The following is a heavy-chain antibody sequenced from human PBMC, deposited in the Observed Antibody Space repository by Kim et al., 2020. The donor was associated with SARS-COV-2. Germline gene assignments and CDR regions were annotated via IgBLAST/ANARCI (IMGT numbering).Heavy chain of an antibody. CDR1: GGSISSGGYY. CDR3: ARSHVEAAAGTGSFDY. Sequence: SETLSLTCTVSGGSISSGGYYWSWIRQHPGKGLEWIGYIYYSGSTYYNPSLKSRVTISIDTSKNQFSLKLSSVTAADTAVYYCARSHVEAAAGTGSFDYWGPGTLVTDSS. V-gene: IGHV4-31*03. J-gene: IGHJ4*02. D-gene: IGHD6-13*01. CDR2: IYYSGST.